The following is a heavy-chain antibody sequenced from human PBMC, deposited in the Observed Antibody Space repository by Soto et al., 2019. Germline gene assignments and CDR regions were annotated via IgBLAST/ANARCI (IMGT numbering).Heavy chain of an antibody. CDR3: ARGRSPTMIVH. CDR2: IYYSGST. Sequence: PSETLSLTCTVSGGSISSGDYYWSWIRQPPGKGLEWIGYIYYSGSTYYNPSLKSRVTISVDTSKNQFSLKLSSVTAADTAVYYCARGRSPTMIVHWGQCTLVTVSS. J-gene: IGHJ1*01. CDR1: GGSISSGDYY. D-gene: IGHD3-22*01. V-gene: IGHV4-30-4*01.